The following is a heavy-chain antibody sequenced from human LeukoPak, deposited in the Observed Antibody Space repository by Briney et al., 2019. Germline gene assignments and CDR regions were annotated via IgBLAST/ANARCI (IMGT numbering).Heavy chain of an antibody. CDR2: ISSSGSTI. CDR3: ARAPRLVEMATTIDY. Sequence: GGSLRLSCAASGFTFSSYEMNWVRQAPGKGLEWVSYISSSGSTIYYADSVKGRFTISRDNAKNSLYLQMNSLRAEDTVVYYCARAPRLVEMATTIDYWGQGTLVTVSS. V-gene: IGHV3-48*03. J-gene: IGHJ4*02. CDR1: GFTFSSYE. D-gene: IGHD5-24*01.